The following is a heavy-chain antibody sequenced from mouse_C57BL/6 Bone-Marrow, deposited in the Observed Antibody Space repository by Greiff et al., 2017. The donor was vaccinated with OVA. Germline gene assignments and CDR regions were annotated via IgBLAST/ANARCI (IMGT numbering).Heavy chain of an antibody. V-gene: IGHV5-17*01. CDR1: GFTFSDYG. CDR3: AKGGGYFDY. J-gene: IGHJ2*01. CDR2: ISSGSSTI. Sequence: EVHLVESGGGLVKPGGSLKLSCAASGFTFSDYGMHWVRQAPEKGLEWVAYISSGSSTIYYADTVKGRFTISRDNATNTLFLQMTSLRSEDTAMYYFAKGGGYFDYWGQGTTLTVSS.